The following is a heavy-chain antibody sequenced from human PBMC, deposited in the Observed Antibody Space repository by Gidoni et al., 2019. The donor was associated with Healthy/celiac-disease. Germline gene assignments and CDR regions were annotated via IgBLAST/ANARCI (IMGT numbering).Heavy chain of an antibody. CDR3: TTSPYYDSSGYYYYYYGMDV. CDR2: IKSKTDGGTT. V-gene: IGHV3-15*01. D-gene: IGHD3-22*01. J-gene: IGHJ6*02. Sequence: EVQLVESGGGLVKPGGSLRLSCAASGFTFSNAWMSWVRQAPGKGLEWVVRIKSKTDGGTTDYAAPVKGRFTISRDDSKNTLYLQMNSLKTEDTAVYYCTTSPYYDSSGYYYYYYGMDVWGQGTTVTVSS. CDR1: GFTFSNAW.